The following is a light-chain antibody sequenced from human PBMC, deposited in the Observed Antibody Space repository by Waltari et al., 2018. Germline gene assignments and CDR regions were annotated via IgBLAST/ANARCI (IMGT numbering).Light chain of an antibody. CDR3: CSYADGNTYV. J-gene: IGLJ1*01. CDR2: DVT. V-gene: IGLV2-11*01. Sequence: QSALTQPRSVSGSPGQSVTISCTGTGSDVGAYMYVSWYQHRPGEAPKVMIYDVTYRPSGVPDRFSGSKSGNTVSLTISGLQAEDEADYFCCSYADGNTYVFGTGTKVTVL. CDR1: GSDVGAYMY.